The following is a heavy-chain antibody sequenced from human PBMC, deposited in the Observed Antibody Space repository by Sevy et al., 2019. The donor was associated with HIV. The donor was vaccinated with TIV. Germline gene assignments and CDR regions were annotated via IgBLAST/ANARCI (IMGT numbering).Heavy chain of an antibody. D-gene: IGHD3-10*01. CDR2: INAYNGNT. V-gene: IGHV1-18*01. J-gene: IGHJ4*02. CDR3: ARGLSTFDY. CDR1: GYTFTSNV. Sequence: ASGKVSCKASGYTFTSNVISWVRQAPGQGLEWMGWINAYNGNTNYAQKVQGRVTMTTDTSTTTAYMELRSLTSDDKAVYYCARGLSTFDYWGQGTLVTVSS.